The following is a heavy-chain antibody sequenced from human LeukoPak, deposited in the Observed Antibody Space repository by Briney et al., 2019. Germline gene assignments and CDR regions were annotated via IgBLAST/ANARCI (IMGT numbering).Heavy chain of an antibody. V-gene: IGHV3-21*01. CDR3: ARLAAAGTRYFGY. J-gene: IGHJ4*02. CDR2: ISSSSSYI. D-gene: IGHD6-13*01. Sequence: KSGGSLRLSCAASGFTFSSYSMNWVRQAPGKGLEWVSSISSSSSYIYYADSVKGRFTISRDNAKNSLYLQVNSLRAEDTAVYYCARLAAAGTRYFGYWGQGTLVTVSS. CDR1: GFTFSSYS.